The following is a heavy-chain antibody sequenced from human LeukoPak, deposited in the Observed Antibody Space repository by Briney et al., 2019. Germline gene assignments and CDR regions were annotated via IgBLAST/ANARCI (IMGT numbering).Heavy chain of an antibody. J-gene: IGHJ4*02. Sequence: SETLSLTCTVSGGSISSYYWSWIRQPPGKGLEWIGYIYYSGSTNYNPSLKSRVTISGDTSKNQFSLKLSSVTAADTAVYYCARGVVVPAEYYFDYWGQGTLVTVSS. CDR2: IYYSGST. CDR3: ARGVVVPAEYYFDY. V-gene: IGHV4-59*01. CDR1: GGSISSYY. D-gene: IGHD2-21*01.